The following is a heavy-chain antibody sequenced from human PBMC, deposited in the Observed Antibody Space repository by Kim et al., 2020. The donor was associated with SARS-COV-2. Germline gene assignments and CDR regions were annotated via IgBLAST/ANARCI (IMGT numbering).Heavy chain of an antibody. V-gene: IGHV3-49*03. CDR2: IRSKAYGGTT. CDR3: TRDDDYVWGSYRSTYYYYYGMDV. CDR1: GFTFGDYA. Sequence: GGSLRLSCTASGFTFGDYAMSWFHQAPGKGLEWVGFIRSKAYGGTTEYAASVKGRFTISRDDSKSIAYLQMNSLKTEDTAVYYCTRDDDYVWGSYRSTYYYYYGMDVWGQGTTVTVSS. J-gene: IGHJ6*02. D-gene: IGHD3-16*02.